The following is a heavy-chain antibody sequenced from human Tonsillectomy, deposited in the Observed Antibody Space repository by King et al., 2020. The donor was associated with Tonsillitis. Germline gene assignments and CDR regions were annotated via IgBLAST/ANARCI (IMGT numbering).Heavy chain of an antibody. CDR1: GFTFSDNY. Sequence: QLVQSGGGLVKPGGSLRLSCAASGFTFSDNYMSWIRQAPGKGLEWLSYISSSISYTDYADSVKGRFTISRDKAKNSLYLQMNSLRAEDTAVYYCARPTVVAAVLDAFDIWGQGTMVTVSS. V-gene: IGHV3-11*05. CDR3: ARPTVVAAVLDAFDI. D-gene: IGHD2-15*01. J-gene: IGHJ3*02. CDR2: ISSSISYT.